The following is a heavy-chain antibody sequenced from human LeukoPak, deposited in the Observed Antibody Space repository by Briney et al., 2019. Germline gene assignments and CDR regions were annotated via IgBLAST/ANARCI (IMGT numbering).Heavy chain of an antibody. CDR2: INPNSGGT. D-gene: IGHD6-19*01. Sequence: ASVKVSCKASGYTFTSYDINWVRQATGQGLEWMGWINPNSGGTNYAQKFQGRVTMTRDTSKNQFSLKLSSVTAADTAVYYCAREEMQWLFHNWFDPWGQGTLVTVSS. CDR3: AREEMQWLFHNWFDP. CDR1: GYTFTSYD. V-gene: IGHV1-2*02. J-gene: IGHJ5*02.